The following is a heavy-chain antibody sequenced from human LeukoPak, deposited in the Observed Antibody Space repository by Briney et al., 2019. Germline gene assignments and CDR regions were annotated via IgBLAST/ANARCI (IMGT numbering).Heavy chain of an antibody. Sequence: GESLKISCQGSGYTFTSYWIGWVRQMPVKGLEWMGCIYPGDSDTKYSPSFQGQVTISVDKSTNTAYLQWKSLKASDTAMYYCARGDVVRGVSWFDSWGQGALVTVSS. CDR1: GYTFTSYW. D-gene: IGHD2-21*02. V-gene: IGHV5-51*01. CDR3: ARGDVVRGVSWFDS. CDR2: IYPGDSDT. J-gene: IGHJ5*01.